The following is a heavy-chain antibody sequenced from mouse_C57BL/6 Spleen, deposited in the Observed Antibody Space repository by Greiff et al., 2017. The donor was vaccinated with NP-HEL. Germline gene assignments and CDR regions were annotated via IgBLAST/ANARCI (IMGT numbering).Heavy chain of an antibody. CDR1: GFTFSDYV. Sequence: EVQLVESGGGLVKPGGSLKLSCAASGFTFSDYVMHWVRQAPEKVLEWVAYISSGSSTIYYADTVKGLCTISGDNAKNTLFLQMSSLSSEDTAMYYCARQATTVVDYWGQGTTLTVSS. V-gene: IGHV5-17*01. J-gene: IGHJ2*01. CDR2: ISSGSSTI. D-gene: IGHD1-1*01. CDR3: ARQATTVVDY.